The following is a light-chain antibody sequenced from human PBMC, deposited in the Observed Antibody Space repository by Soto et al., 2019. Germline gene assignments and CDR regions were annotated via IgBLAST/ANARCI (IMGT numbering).Light chain of an antibody. CDR2: HAS. CDR3: QHYNNWPPGT. CDR1: QSVSNK. V-gene: IGKV3-15*01. Sequence: EIVMTQSPATLSVSPGERATLSCRASQSVSNKLAWYQQKPGQAPRLLIYHASIRATGIPARFSGGGSGTEFTLTISSLQSEDFAIYYCQHYNNWPPGTFGQGTKVEIK. J-gene: IGKJ1*01.